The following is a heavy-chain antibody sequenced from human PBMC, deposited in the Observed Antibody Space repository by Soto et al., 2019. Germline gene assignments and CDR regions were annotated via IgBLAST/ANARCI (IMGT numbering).Heavy chain of an antibody. D-gene: IGHD1-26*01. CDR3: TTNSASYESGY. CDR1: GFTFSSYN. CDR2: IWYDASKR. J-gene: IGHJ4*02. V-gene: IGHV3-33*01. Sequence: GGSLRLSCAASGFTFSSYNIHWVRQAPGKGLEWVAVIWYDASKRYYGDSVKGRFIISRDNSKNTLYLQMNSLRAEDTAVHYCTTNSASYESGYWGQGTLVTVSS.